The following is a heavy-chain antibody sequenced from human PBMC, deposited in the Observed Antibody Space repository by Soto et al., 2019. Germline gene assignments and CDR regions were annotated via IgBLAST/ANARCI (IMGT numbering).Heavy chain of an antibody. D-gene: IGHD3-3*01. CDR3: TTDTPHSFWISYGSYNYYYSMDV. J-gene: IGHJ6*02. Sequence: GGSLRLSCTASGFSFNSAWMNWVRQAPGKGLEWVGRIKSKTDGGTIDYAAPVKGRFTISRDDSEHTLYLQMNSLKTEDTAVYYCTTDTPHSFWISYGSYNYYYSMDVWGQGTTFTVSS. V-gene: IGHV3-15*07. CDR1: GFSFNSAW. CDR2: IKSKTDGGTI.